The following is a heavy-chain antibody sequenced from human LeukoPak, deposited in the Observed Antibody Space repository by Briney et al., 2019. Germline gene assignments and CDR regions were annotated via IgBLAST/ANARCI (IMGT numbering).Heavy chain of an antibody. CDR3: AREILAASYGFFRTGTWFDP. D-gene: IGHD5-18*01. V-gene: IGHV4-39*07. J-gene: IGHJ5*02. CDR2: IYTSGST. Sequence: SETLSLTCTVSGGSISSSSYYWGWIRQPPGKGLEWIGRIYTSGSTNYNPSLKSRVTMSVDTSKNQFSLKLTSVTAADTAVYYCAREILAASYGFFRTGTWFDPWGQGALVTVSS. CDR1: GGSISSSSYY.